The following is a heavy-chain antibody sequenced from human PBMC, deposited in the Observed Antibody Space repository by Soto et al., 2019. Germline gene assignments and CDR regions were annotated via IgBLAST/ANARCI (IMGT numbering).Heavy chain of an antibody. CDR2: LSAYDVDR. J-gene: IGHJ4*02. CDR3: ARDPTDTKKNRYFDS. Sequence: QVQLVQSGAEVKKPGASVKVSCKASGYTFTTYGISWVRQAPGQGLEWMGWLSAYDVDRNSVQELPGTLTMTTDTSTSTASMELKSLSSDDTAVYYCARDPTDTKKNRYFDSWGQGTLVTVSS. D-gene: IGHD2-8*01. V-gene: IGHV1-18*01. CDR1: GYTFTTYG.